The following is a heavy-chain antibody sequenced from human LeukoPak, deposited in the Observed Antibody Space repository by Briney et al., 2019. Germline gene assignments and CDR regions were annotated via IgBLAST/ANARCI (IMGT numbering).Heavy chain of an antibody. Sequence: ASVKVSCKASGYTFTGYYMHWVRQAPGQGLEWMGWINPNSGGTNYAQKFQGRVTMTRDTSISTAYMELSRLRSDDTAVYYCARGDYDYVWGSYTPSDYWGQGTLVTVSS. J-gene: IGHJ4*02. CDR1: GYTFTGYY. V-gene: IGHV1-2*02. CDR2: INPNSGGT. D-gene: IGHD3-16*01. CDR3: ARGDYDYVWGSYTPSDY.